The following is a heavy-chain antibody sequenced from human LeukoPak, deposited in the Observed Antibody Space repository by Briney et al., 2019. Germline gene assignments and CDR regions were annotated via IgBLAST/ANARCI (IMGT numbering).Heavy chain of an antibody. V-gene: IGHV3-21*01. CDR1: GFTFSSYD. D-gene: IGHD6-19*01. Sequence: GGSLRLSCITSGFTFSSYDMNWVRQAPGKGLEWVSSISSRSSSMYYAHSVKGRFTISRDDAKNSLYLQMNSLRAEDTAVYYCARGTGWYPDYWGQGILVTVSS. CDR2: ISSRSSSM. J-gene: IGHJ4*02. CDR3: ARGTGWYPDY.